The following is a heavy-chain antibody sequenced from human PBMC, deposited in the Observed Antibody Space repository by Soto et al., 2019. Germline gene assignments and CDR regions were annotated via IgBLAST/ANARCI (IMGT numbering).Heavy chain of an antibody. CDR1: GFTFNSHA. J-gene: IGHJ5*02. CDR2: ISSGGGNT. D-gene: IGHD6-13*01. V-gene: IGHV3-23*01. CDR3: ARGIRGRIAAAATGWFDP. Sequence: EVQLLESGGGLVQPGGSLRLSCAASGFTFNSHAMNWVRQAPGTGLEWVSAISSGGGNTYYADSVKGRFTISRDNSMNTLYLQMNSLRAEDTAVYYCARGIRGRIAAAATGWFDPWGQGTLVTVSS.